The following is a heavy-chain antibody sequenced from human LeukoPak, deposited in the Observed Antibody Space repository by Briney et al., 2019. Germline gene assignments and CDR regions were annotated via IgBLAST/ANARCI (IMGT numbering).Heavy chain of an antibody. Sequence: AGGSLRLSCAASGFTFSSYWMSWVRQAPGKGLEWVANIKQDGSEKYYVDSVKGRFTISRDNAKNSLYLQMNSLRAEDTAVYYCARDGPEGYCSGGSCYPYWYFDLWGRGTLVTVSS. CDR3: ARDGPEGYCSGGSCYPYWYFDL. V-gene: IGHV3-7*01. CDR1: GFTFSSYW. CDR2: IKQDGSEK. J-gene: IGHJ2*01. D-gene: IGHD2-15*01.